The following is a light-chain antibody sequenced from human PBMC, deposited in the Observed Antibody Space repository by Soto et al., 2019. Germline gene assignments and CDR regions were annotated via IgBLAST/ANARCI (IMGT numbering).Light chain of an antibody. CDR2: GAS. Sequence: EIVMTQSPVTLSVSPGERVTLSCRASQSVSSNLAWYQQKPGQAPSLLIYGASTRATGIPDRFSGSGSGTDFILTISRLEPEDCEVYEGQQYGSSPRTFGQGTKVDNK. V-gene: IGKV3-20*01. CDR3: QQYGSSPRT. CDR1: QSVSSN. J-gene: IGKJ1*01.